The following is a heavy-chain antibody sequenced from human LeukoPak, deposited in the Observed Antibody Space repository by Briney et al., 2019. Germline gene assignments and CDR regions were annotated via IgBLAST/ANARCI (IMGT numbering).Heavy chain of an antibody. CDR1: GDSFSGYY. J-gene: IGHJ4*02. Sequence: PSETPSLTCAVYGDSFSGYYWSWLRQPPGKGLEWIGEINHSGSTNYNPSLKSRVTISVDTSKNQFSLKLTSVTAADTAVYYCAREGGSNTLRFDFWGRGTPVTVSS. V-gene: IGHV4-34*01. D-gene: IGHD1-26*01. CDR3: AREGGSNTLRFDF. CDR2: INHSGST.